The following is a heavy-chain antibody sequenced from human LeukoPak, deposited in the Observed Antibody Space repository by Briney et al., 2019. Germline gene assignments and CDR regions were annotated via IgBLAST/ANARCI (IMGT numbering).Heavy chain of an antibody. CDR3: ARSRDILTGYYIGYYYYYMDV. J-gene: IGHJ6*03. CDR2: IIPIFGTA. V-gene: IGHV1-69*13. Sequence: SVKVSCKASGGTFSSYAISWVRQAPGPGLEWMGGIIPIFGTANYAQKFQGRVTITADESTSTAYMELSSLRSEDTAVYYCARSRDILTGYYIGYYYYYMDVWGKGTTVSISS. CDR1: GGTFSSYA. D-gene: IGHD3-9*01.